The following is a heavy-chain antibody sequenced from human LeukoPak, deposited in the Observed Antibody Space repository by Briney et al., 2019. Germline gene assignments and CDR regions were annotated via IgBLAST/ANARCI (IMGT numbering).Heavy chain of an antibody. Sequence: SETLSLTCTVSGASISSYYWSWIRQPPGKGLEWIGYIYYSGSTDYNPSLKSRVTISVDTSKNQFSLKLSSVTAADTAVYYCARPDCSITSCQYWYSDLWGRGTLVTVSS. CDR3: ARPDCSITSCQYWYSDL. CDR1: GASISSYY. V-gene: IGHV4-59*08. J-gene: IGHJ2*01. D-gene: IGHD2-2*01. CDR2: IYYSGST.